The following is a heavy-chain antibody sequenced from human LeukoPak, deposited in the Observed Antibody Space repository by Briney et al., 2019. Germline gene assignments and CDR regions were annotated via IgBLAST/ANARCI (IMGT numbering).Heavy chain of an antibody. CDR1: GFTFSNYA. V-gene: IGHV3-23*01. Sequence: GGSLRLSCTTSGFTFSNYAMSWVRQAPGKGLEWVSSISGSAITTYYADSVKGRFAISRDNSKNTLYLQMNSLRAEDTAIYYCARAPPGLNWFDPWGQGTLVTVSS. J-gene: IGHJ5*02. CDR2: ISGSAITT. CDR3: ARAPPGLNWFDP.